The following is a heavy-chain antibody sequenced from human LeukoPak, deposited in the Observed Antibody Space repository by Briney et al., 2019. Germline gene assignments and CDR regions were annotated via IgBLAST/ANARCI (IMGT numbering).Heavy chain of an antibody. V-gene: IGHV1-69*05. Sequence: SVKVSCKASGGTFSSYAISWVRQAPGQGLEWMGGIIPIFGTANYAQKFQGRVTITTDESTSTAYMELSSLRSEDTAVYYCASLSSDNYYDSSGTDYWGQGTLVTVSS. D-gene: IGHD3-22*01. J-gene: IGHJ4*02. CDR1: GGTFSSYA. CDR2: IIPIFGTA. CDR3: ASLSSDNYYDSSGTDY.